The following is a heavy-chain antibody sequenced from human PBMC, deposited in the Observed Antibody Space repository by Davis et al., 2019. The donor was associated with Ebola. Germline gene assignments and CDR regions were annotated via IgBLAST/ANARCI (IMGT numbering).Heavy chain of an antibody. CDR1: GYTFPSYD. D-gene: IGHD4-17*01. V-gene: IGHV1-2*04. Sequence: ASVTVSCKASGYTFPSYDINWVRQAPGQGLEWMGWINPNSGGTNYAQKFQGWVTMTRDTSISTAYMELSRLRSDDTAVYYCARVSGDYTTFDYWGQGTLVTVSS. CDR2: INPNSGGT. CDR3: ARVSGDYTTFDY. J-gene: IGHJ4*02.